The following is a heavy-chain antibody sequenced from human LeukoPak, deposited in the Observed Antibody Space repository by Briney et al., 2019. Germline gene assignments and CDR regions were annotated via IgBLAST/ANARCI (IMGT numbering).Heavy chain of an antibody. CDR3: ARTDYYDSSGDY. CDR1: GFTVSSNY. V-gene: IGHV3-66*01. J-gene: IGHJ4*02. Sequence: GGSLRLSCAASGFTVSSNYMSWVRQAPGKGLEWVSVIYSGGSTYYADSWKGRFTISRDNSKNTLYLKMNSLRAEDPAVYYCARTDYYDSSGDYWGQGTLVTVSS. D-gene: IGHD3-22*01. CDR2: IYSGGST.